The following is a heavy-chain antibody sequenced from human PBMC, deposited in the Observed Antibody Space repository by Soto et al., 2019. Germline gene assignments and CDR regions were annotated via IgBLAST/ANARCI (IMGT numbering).Heavy chain of an antibody. J-gene: IGHJ4*02. V-gene: IGHV3-53*01. CDR3: AREALYYYDSSGYYDY. Sequence: PGGSLRLSCAASGFTVSSNYMSWVRQAPGKGLEWVSVIYSGGSTYYADSVKGRFTISRDNSKNTLYLQMNSLRAEDTAVYYCAREALYYYDSSGYYDYWGQGTLVTVSS. CDR1: GFTVSSNY. CDR2: IYSGGST. D-gene: IGHD3-22*01.